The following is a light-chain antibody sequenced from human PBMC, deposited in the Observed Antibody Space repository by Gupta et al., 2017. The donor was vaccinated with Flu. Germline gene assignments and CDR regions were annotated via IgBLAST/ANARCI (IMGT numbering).Light chain of an antibody. Sequence: PSSVSASVGDTVTITCRASQGITAWLAWYQQKPGKAPRLLMSGASTLQSGVPTRFSGSGSGTDFTLTISRLQPEDFATYYCQHTYDFPWTFGQGTKVEIK. CDR1: QGITAW. J-gene: IGKJ1*01. CDR3: QHTYDFPWT. CDR2: GAS. V-gene: IGKV1-12*01.